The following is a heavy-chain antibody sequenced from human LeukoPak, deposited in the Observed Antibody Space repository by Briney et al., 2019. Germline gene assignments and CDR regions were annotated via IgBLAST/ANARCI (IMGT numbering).Heavy chain of an antibody. CDR1: GGTFSSYA. CDR3: ASYSSSWYNDY. CDR2: IIPIFGTA. V-gene: IGHV1-69*06. D-gene: IGHD6-13*01. Sequence: GASVKVSCKASGGTFSSYAISWVRQAPGQGLEWMGGIIPIFGTANYAQKFQGRVTITADKSTSTAYMELSSLRSEDTAVYYCASYSSSWYNDYWGQGTLVTVSS. J-gene: IGHJ4*02.